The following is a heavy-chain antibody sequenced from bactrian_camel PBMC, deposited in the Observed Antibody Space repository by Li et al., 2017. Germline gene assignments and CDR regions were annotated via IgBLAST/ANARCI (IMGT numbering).Heavy chain of an antibody. CDR1: EFTYSRTR. Sequence: VQLVESGGGSVQAGESLTLSCAASEFTYSRTRLGWFRQTPGKEREVVAATGPSNTWYADSVKGRFTITQDNGKNTVYLQMNNLKPEDTAMYYCAADHNRGCMGWPTVEYDITGQGTQVTVS. CDR2: TGPSNT. V-gene: IGHV3-3*01. CDR3: AADHNRGCMGWPTVEYDI. D-gene: IGHD3*01. J-gene: IGHJ4*01.